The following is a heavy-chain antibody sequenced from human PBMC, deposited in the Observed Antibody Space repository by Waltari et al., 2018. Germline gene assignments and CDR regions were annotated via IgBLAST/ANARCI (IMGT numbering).Heavy chain of an antibody. V-gene: IGHV3-30*18. D-gene: IGHD2-2*01. CDR2: ISSDGSVT. CDR3: AKGCNFGSRCYYTDS. J-gene: IGHJ4*02. Sequence: QVQVVESGGGVVQPGRSLRLSCAASGFTFSSTGMPWVRQTPGKGLDWVAIISSDGSVTHYADSVKGRFTVSRDNSNNMLYLQMNSLTAEDTAMYYCAKGCNFGSRCYYTDSWGQGTLVTVSS. CDR1: GFTFSSTG.